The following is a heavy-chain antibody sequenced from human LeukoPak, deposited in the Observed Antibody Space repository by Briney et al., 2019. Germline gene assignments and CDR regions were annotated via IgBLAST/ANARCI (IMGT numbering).Heavy chain of an antibody. CDR1: GGSISSYY. Sequence: SETLSLTCTVSGGSISSYYWSWIRQPPGKGLEWIGYIYYSGSTNYNPSLKSRVTISVDPSKNQFSLKLTSVTAADTAVYYCARGRYYYGLGSYGWFDPWGQGTLVTVSS. D-gene: IGHD3-10*01. V-gene: IGHV4-59*12. CDR2: IYYSGST. CDR3: ARGRYYYGLGSYGWFDP. J-gene: IGHJ5*02.